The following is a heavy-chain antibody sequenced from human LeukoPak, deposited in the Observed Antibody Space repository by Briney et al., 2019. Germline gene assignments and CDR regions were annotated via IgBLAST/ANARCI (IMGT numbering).Heavy chain of an antibody. J-gene: IGHJ4*02. CDR3: ARRPQGGYSYGYQPRKSAKFDY. V-gene: IGHV4-34*01. D-gene: IGHD5-18*01. CDR1: GGSFSGYY. CDR2: INHSGST. Sequence: PSETLSLTCAVHGGSFSGYYWSWIRQPPGKGLEWIGEINHSGSTNYNPSLKSRVTISVDTSKNQFSLKLSSVTAADTAVYYCARRPQGGYSYGYQPRKSAKFDYWGQGTLVTVSS.